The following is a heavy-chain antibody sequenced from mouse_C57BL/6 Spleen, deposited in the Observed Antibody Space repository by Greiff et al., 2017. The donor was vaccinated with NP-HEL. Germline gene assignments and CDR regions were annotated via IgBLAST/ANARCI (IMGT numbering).Heavy chain of an antibody. CDR2: IDPNSGGT. D-gene: IGHD1-1*01. J-gene: IGHJ2*01. CDR3: ASSDPLRRGYYFDY. CDR1: GYTFTSYW. Sequence: QVQLQQPGAELVKPGASVKLSCKASGYTFTSYWMHWVKQRPGRGLEWIGRIDPNSGGTKYNEKFKSTATLTVDKPSSTAYMQLSSLTAEDSAVYYCASSDPLRRGYYFDYWGQGTTLTVSS. V-gene: IGHV1-72*01.